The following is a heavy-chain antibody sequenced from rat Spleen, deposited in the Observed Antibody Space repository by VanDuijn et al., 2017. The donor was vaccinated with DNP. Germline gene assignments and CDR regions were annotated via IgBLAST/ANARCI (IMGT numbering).Heavy chain of an antibody. V-gene: IGHV5-7*01. D-gene: IGHD1-10*01. Sequence: EVQLVESGGGLVQPGRSLKLSCAASGFTFSDYNMAWVRQAPKKGLEWVATISYDGSSTYYRDSVKGRFTISRDNAKSTLYLQMNSLRSEDTATYYCATQGQLQWFPYWGQGSLVTVSS. CDR2: ISYDGSST. J-gene: IGHJ3*01. CDR3: ATQGQLQWFPY. CDR1: GFTFSDYN.